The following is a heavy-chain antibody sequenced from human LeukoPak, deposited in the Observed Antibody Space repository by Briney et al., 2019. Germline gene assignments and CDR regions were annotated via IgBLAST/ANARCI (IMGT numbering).Heavy chain of an antibody. D-gene: IGHD4-23*01. V-gene: IGHV1-2*02. CDR1: GYTFTSYG. Sequence: ASVKVSCKASGYTFTSYGISWIRQAPRQGLEWMGWINPNSGGTNYAQKFQGRVTMTRDTSISTAYMELSRLRSDDTAVYYCARAYGGNGGNWFDPWGQGTLVTVSS. J-gene: IGHJ5*02. CDR3: ARAYGGNGGNWFDP. CDR2: INPNSGGT.